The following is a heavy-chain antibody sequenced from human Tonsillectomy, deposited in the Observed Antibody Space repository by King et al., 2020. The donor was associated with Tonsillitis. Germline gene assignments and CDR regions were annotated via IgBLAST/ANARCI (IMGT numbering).Heavy chain of an antibody. CDR2: ISDSAGGT. Sequence: VQLVESGGGLVQPGGSLRLSCAASGFTFSSFAMTWVRQAPGKGLEWVSSISDSAGGTYYADSVNGRFTISRDNSKNTLYLQVNGLRAEDTAVYYCAKLLRSGYHLYYRAGWGKGTTVTV. CDR1: GFTFSSFA. V-gene: IGHV3-23*04. D-gene: IGHD3-3*01. J-gene: IGHJ6*03. CDR3: AKLLRSGYHLYYRAG.